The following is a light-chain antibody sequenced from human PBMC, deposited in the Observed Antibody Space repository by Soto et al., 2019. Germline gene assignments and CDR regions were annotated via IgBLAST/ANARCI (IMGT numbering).Light chain of an antibody. Sequence: DIPMTQSPSTLSASVGDRVTITCRASQNIRNGMAWFQQRPGKAPKLLIYEASTLESGVPSRFSGSGSGTEFTLTISSLQPDDFATYYCQRYNTYSWTFGQGTKVEIK. CDR2: EAS. CDR1: QNIRNG. J-gene: IGKJ1*01. V-gene: IGKV1-5*03. CDR3: QRYNTYSWT.